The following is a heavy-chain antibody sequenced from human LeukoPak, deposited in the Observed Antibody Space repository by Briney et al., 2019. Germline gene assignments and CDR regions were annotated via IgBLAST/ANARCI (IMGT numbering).Heavy chain of an antibody. D-gene: IGHD1-26*01. CDR3: ARGVGATHAYFYYGMDV. V-gene: IGHV4-59*01. CDR2: IYYTGDT. CDR1: GGSLSAYY. Sequence: SETLPLTCTVSGGSLSAYYWSWIRQPPGKGLEWVGYIYYTGDTNYNPSLQSRVTISVDTSKSQFSLKLSSVTAADSAVYYCARGVGATHAYFYYGMDVWDHGTTVTVSS. J-gene: IGHJ6*02.